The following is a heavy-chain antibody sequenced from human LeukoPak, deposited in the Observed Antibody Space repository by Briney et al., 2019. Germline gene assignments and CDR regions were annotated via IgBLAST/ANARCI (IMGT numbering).Heavy chain of an antibody. J-gene: IGHJ4*02. CDR2: IRYDGSNK. CDR3: AKDPHISGWYGYFDY. Sequence: PGGSLRLSCAASGFTFSSYGMRWVRQAPGKGLEWVAFIRYDGSNKYYADSVKGRFTISRDNSKNTLDLQMNSLRAEDTAVYYCAKDPHISGWYGYFDYSGQGTLVTVSS. V-gene: IGHV3-30*02. D-gene: IGHD6-19*01. CDR1: GFTFSSYG.